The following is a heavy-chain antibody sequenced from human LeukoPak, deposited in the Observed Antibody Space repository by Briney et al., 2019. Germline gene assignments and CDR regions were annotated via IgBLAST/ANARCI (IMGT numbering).Heavy chain of an antibody. CDR2: ISWNSGSI. J-gene: IGHJ4*02. D-gene: IGHD4-17*01. CDR1: GFTFDDYA. CDR3: AKDRNYGDYGGGFDY. V-gene: IGHV3-9*01. Sequence: SGGSLRLSCAASGFTFDDYAMHWVRQAPGKGLEWVSGISWNSGSIGYADSVKGRFTISRDNAKNSLYLQMNSLRAEDTALYYCAKDRNYGDYGGGFDYWGQGILVTVSS.